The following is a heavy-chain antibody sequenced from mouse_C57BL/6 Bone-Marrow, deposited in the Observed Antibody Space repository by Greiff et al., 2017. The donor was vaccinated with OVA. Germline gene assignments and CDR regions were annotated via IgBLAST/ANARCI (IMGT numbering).Heavy chain of an antibody. CDR1: GYTFTSYW. CDR3: ARVHYYGSSYDYAMDY. J-gene: IGHJ4*01. CDR2: IHPNSGST. V-gene: IGHV1-64*01. Sequence: QVQLQQPGAELVKPGASVKLSCKASGYTFTSYWMHWVKQRPGQGLEWIGMIHPNSGSTNYNEKFKSKATLTVDKSSSTAYMQLSSLTSEDSAVYYCARVHYYGSSYDYAMDYWGQGTSVTVSS. D-gene: IGHD1-1*01.